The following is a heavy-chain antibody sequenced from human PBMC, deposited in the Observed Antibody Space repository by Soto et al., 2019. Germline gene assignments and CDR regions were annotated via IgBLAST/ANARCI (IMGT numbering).Heavy chain of an antibody. D-gene: IGHD5-18*01. J-gene: IGHJ5*02. V-gene: IGHV3-23*01. CDR2: ISGSGGST. CDR3: AKEARLIQLWGMGQFDP. Sequence: EVQLLESGGGLVQPGGSLRLSCAASGFTFSSYAMSWVRQAPGKGLEWVSAISGSGGSTYYADSVKGRFTISRDNSKNPLYLQMNSLRAEDTAVYYCAKEARLIQLWGMGQFDPWGQGTLVTVSS. CDR1: GFTFSSYA.